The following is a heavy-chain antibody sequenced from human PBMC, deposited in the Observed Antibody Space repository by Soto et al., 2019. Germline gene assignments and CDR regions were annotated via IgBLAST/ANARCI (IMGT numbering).Heavy chain of an antibody. Sequence: EVQLVESGGGLVQPGGSLRLSCAASGFSLSNYWMSWVRQAPGEGPEWVASIKSDGSEKNYEDAVRGRFTVSRDNAKNTLFLQMNSLRADDTAVYYCARDVIWGRGSLVFVSS. CDR3: ARDVI. CDR2: IKSDGSEK. J-gene: IGHJ2*01. V-gene: IGHV3-7*05. CDR1: GFSLSNYW.